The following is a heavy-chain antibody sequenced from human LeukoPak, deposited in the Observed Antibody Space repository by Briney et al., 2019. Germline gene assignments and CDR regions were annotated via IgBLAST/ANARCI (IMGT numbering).Heavy chain of an antibody. CDR1: GFTFTSSA. V-gene: IGHV1-58*01. CDR2: IVVGSGDT. J-gene: IGHJ3*02. CDR3: GADSMPRGVFSYAFDI. D-gene: IGHD3-10*01. Sequence: SVKVSCKASGFTFTSSAVQWVRQARGQRLEGIGWIVVGSGDTNSAQKFQERVTITRDMSTRTAYMELSSLRSEDTAVYYCGADSMPRGVFSYAFDIWGQGTMVTVSS.